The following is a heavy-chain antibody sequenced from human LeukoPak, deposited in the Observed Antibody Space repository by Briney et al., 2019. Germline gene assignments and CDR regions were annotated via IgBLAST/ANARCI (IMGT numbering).Heavy chain of an antibody. CDR2: ISYDGSKK. V-gene: IGHV3-30*18. CDR1: GFSFSSYG. CDR3: AKDTYYLDSSGYYVFDY. Sequence: QPGWSLRLSCAASGFSFSSYGMLWVRQAPGKGLEWVALISYDGSKKFYADSVKGRFTISRDNSKNTLFLQMNNLSAEDTAVYYCAKDTYYLDSSGYYVFDYWGQGTLVTVSS. J-gene: IGHJ4*02. D-gene: IGHD3-22*01.